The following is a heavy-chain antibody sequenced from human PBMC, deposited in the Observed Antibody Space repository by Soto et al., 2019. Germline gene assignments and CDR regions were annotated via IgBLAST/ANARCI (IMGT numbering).Heavy chain of an antibody. V-gene: IGHV4-59*01. J-gene: IGHJ4*02. CDR1: GDSISSFY. CDR2: IFSSGST. CDR3: ARVGYCSSTPCWPIGYFEY. Sequence: SETLSLTCTVSGDSISSFYWTWIRQPPGKGLEWVGYIFSSGSTNYNPSLKSRVTISVDTSENQFSLKLTSVTATDTAVYYCARVGYCSSTPCWPIGYFEYWGQGTLVTVSS. D-gene: IGHD2-2*01.